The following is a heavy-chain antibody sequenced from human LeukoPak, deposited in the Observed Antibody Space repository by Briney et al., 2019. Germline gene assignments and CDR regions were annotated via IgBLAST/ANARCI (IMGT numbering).Heavy chain of an antibody. D-gene: IGHD6-19*01. Sequence: SETLCLTCAVSGVSISSGDYYWSCMRQPAGKGLEWIVRVCTSGSTNANPSLRRRVALSIDTSNNQFSLKLSSVTAATPAAYYFARGQNIVVAGTGFDYWGQGTLVTVSS. CDR1: GVSISSGDYY. V-gene: IGHV4-61*02. J-gene: IGHJ4*02. CDR2: VCTSGST. CDR3: ARGQNIVVAGTGFDY.